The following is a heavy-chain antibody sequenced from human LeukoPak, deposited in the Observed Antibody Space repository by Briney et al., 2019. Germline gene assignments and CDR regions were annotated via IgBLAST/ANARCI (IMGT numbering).Heavy chain of an antibody. Sequence: SETLSLTCTVSGYSISSGYYWGWIRQPPGKGLEGIGSIYHSGSTYYNPSLKSRVTISVDTSKNQFSLKLSSVTAADTAVYYCARLDGREVITFRFDPWGQGTLVTVSS. J-gene: IGHJ5*02. CDR1: GYSISSGYY. V-gene: IGHV4-38-2*02. D-gene: IGHD3-22*01. CDR3: ARLDGREVITFRFDP. CDR2: IYHSGST.